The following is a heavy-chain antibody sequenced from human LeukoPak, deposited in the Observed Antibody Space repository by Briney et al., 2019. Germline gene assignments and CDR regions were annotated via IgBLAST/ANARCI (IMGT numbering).Heavy chain of an antibody. Sequence: GGSLRLSCAASGFTFSSYGMHWVRQAPGKGLEWVAFIRYDGSNKYYADSVKGRFTISRDNSKNTLYLQMNSLRAEDTAVYYCAKASGYYDSSGSDYWGQGTLVTVSS. V-gene: IGHV3-30*02. CDR3: AKASGYYDSSGSDY. J-gene: IGHJ4*02. CDR2: IRYDGSNK. D-gene: IGHD3-22*01. CDR1: GFTFSSYG.